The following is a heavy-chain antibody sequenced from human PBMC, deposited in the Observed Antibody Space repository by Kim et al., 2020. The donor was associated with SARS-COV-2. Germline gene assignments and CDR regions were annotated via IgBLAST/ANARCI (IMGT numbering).Heavy chain of an antibody. CDR1: GYTFTSYA. CDR3: ARDSPRSGGYWFDY. V-gene: IGHV1-3*01. CDR2: INAGNGNT. D-gene: IGHD1-26*01. Sequence: ASVKVSCKASGYTFTSYAMHWVRQAPGQRLEWMGWINAGNGNTKYSQKFQGRVTITRDTSASTAYMELSSLRSEDTAVYYCARDSPRSGGYWFDYWGQGTLVTVSS. J-gene: IGHJ4*02.